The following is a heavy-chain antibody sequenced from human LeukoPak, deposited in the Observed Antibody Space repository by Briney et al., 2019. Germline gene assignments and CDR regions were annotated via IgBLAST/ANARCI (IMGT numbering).Heavy chain of an antibody. D-gene: IGHD2-8*02. CDR3: ARESGGGVVDY. J-gene: IGHJ4*02. V-gene: IGHV4-59*01. Sequence: SETLSLTCTVSGGSISSYYRSWIRQPPGKGLEWIGYIYYSGSTNYNPSLNSHVTISINASKNQFSRKLSSVTAADTAVYYCARESGGGVVDYWGQGTLVTVSS. CDR2: IYYSGST. CDR1: GGSISSYY.